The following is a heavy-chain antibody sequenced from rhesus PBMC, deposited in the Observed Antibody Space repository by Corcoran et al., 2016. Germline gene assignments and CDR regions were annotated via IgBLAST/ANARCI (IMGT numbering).Heavy chain of an antibody. Sequence: EVQLVETGGGLVQPGGSLKLSCAASGFTFSSYGWSWVRQVPGKGLEWVSAINTGGGSTWYTDSVKGRFTISKENAKNTLYLQMDSLRAEDTAVYYCAKDFSGWSRGLDSWGQGVVVTVSS. V-gene: IGHV3-8*01. CDR3: AKDFSGWSRGLDS. CDR1: GFTFSSYG. CDR2: INTGGGST. J-gene: IGHJ6*01. D-gene: IGHD6S26*01.